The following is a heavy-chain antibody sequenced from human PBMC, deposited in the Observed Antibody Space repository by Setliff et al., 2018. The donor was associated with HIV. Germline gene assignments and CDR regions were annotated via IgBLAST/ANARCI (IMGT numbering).Heavy chain of an antibody. D-gene: IGHD7-27*01. J-gene: IGHJ2*01. CDR3: ARDPRERWGSTYWYFDV. Sequence: SETLSLTCAVYGGSFSDYYWSWIRQPPGKGLEWIGYIYYSGATNYNASLKSRLSMSVDTSKKQFSLKLRSVTAADMAVYYCARDPRERWGSTYWYFDVWGRGTLVTVSS. CDR2: IYYSGAT. CDR1: GGSFSDYY. V-gene: IGHV4-59*01.